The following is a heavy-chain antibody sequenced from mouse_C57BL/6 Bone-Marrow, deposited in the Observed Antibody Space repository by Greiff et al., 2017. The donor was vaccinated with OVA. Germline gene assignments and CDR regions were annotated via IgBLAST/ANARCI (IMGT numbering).Heavy chain of an antibody. J-gene: IGHJ4*01. CDR3: ASVYYDYDAYYAMDY. D-gene: IGHD2-4*01. V-gene: IGHV1-78*01. CDR2: IYPRDGST. Sequence: VQLQQSDAELVKPGASVKISCKVSGYTFTDHTIHWMKQRPEQGLEWIGYIYPRDGSTKYNEKFKGKATLTADKSSSTAYMQLNSLTSEDSAVYFCASVYYDYDAYYAMDYWGQGTSVTVSS. CDR1: GYTFTDHT.